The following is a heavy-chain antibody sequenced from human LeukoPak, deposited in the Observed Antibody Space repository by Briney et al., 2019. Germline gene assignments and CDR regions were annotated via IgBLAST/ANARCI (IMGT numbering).Heavy chain of an antibody. Sequence: ASVKVSCKASGYTFTAYHMHWVRQAPGQGLEWMGWINPKSGGTNYAQKFQGRVTMTRDTSVKTAYMEPSSLRSDDTAVYYCVRGDYYDRGVYYYDWGQGTLVTVSS. CDR2: INPKSGGT. V-gene: IGHV1-2*02. J-gene: IGHJ4*02. CDR3: VRGDYYDRGVYYYD. D-gene: IGHD3-22*01. CDR1: GYTFTAYH.